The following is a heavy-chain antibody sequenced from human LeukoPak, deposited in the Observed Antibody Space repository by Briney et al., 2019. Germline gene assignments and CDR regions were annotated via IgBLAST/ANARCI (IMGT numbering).Heavy chain of an antibody. J-gene: IGHJ4*02. Sequence: SETLSLTCTVSGGSISSYYWTWIRQPPAKGLEWIGYIYYSGSTNYNPSLKSRVTISVDTSKKQISLKLTSVTAADTAVYYCARESRDGYNRDGYYFDYWGQGTLVTVSS. CDR2: IYYSGST. CDR3: ARESRDGYNRDGYYFDY. V-gene: IGHV4-59*12. D-gene: IGHD5-24*01. CDR1: GGSISSYY.